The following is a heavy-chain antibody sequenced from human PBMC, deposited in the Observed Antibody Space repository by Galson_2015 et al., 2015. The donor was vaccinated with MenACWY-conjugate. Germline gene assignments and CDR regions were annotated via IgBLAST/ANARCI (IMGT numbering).Heavy chain of an antibody. CDR2: TRDKANSYTT. Sequence: SLRLSCAASGFTFSNHYMDWVRQAPGKGLEWIGRTRDKANSYTTDYAASVKGRFTISRDESKNSLYLQINSLKTEDTAVYYCAREGRHVGSYSDLDYWGQGTLVTVSS. J-gene: IGHJ4*02. D-gene: IGHD1-26*01. CDR1: GFTFSNHY. CDR3: AREGRHVGSYSDLDY. V-gene: IGHV3-72*01.